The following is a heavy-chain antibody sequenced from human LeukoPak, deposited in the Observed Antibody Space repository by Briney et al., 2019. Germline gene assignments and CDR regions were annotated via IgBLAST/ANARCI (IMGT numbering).Heavy chain of an antibody. Sequence: GGSLRPSCAASGFAFAAYVMPWVARSPGKGVRWLSLFSVDSRIPYYAHPVKGRFTISRDNSKNSLYLQMNTLRTEDSALHYCAKDRGFTGAYWYFDLWGRGNLVTVSS. J-gene: IGHJ2*01. CDR2: FSVDSRIP. CDR3: AKDRGFTGAYWYFDL. D-gene: IGHD2-8*02. CDR1: GFAFAAYV. V-gene: IGHV3-43*02.